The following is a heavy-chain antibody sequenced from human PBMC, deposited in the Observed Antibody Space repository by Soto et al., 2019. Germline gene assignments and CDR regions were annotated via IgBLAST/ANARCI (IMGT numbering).Heavy chain of an antibody. CDR2: ISGSGGST. Sequence: GGSLRLSCVASGFTFSNAWMSWVRQAPGKGLEWVSVISGSGGSTHYADSVKGRSTISRDNSKNTLHLQVNSLRGEDTAVYYCAKEPVGPDWYFDLWGRGTRVTVSS. CDR1: GFTFSNAW. V-gene: IGHV3-23*01. J-gene: IGHJ2*01. CDR3: AKEPVGPDWYFDL.